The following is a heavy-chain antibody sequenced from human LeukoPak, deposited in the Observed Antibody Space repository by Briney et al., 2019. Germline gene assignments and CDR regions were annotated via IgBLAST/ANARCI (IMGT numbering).Heavy chain of an antibody. J-gene: IGHJ6*04. Sequence: GGSLRLSCAASGFTFSSYSMNWVRQAPGKGLEWVSSISTSSSYIYYADSVKGRFTISRDNAKNSLYLQMNSLRAEDTAVYYCVELGITMIGGVWGKGTTVTISS. V-gene: IGHV3-21*01. CDR2: ISTSSSYI. CDR1: GFTFSSYS. D-gene: IGHD3-10*02. CDR3: VELGITMIGGV.